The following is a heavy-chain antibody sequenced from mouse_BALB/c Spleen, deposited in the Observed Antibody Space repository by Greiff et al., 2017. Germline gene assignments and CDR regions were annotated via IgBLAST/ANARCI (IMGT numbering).Heavy chain of an antibody. CDR3: RRAPYYGSRLRLVY. V-gene: IGHV1-5*01. CDR1: GYTFTSYW. CDR2: IYPGNSDT. D-gene: IGHD1-1*01. Sequence: EVQLQQPGAELVKPGTSVKMSCKASGYTFTSYWMHWVKQRPGQGLEWIGAIYPGNSDTSYNQKFKGKATLTAVTSTSTAYMELSSLTNEDSAVYYCRRAPYYGSRLRLVYWGEGRLVTVSA. J-gene: IGHJ3*01.